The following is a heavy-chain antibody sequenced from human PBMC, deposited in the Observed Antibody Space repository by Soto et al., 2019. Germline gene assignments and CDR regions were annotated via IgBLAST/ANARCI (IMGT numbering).Heavy chain of an antibody. CDR1: GGSISSSNW. D-gene: IGHD6-25*01. CDR3: ARDCGPDGMDV. Sequence: QVRLQESVPGLVKPSGTLSLTCAVSGGSISSSNWWSWVRQPPGKGLEWIGEIYHIGSANYNPSLKRRVTISVDKSKHQFSLKVGSVAAADTGVDYCARDCGPDGMDVLGQGTTVTVSS. V-gene: IGHV4-4*02. CDR2: IYHIGSA. J-gene: IGHJ6*02.